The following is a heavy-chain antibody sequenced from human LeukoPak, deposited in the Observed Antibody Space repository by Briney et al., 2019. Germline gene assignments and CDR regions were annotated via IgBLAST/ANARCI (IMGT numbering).Heavy chain of an antibody. D-gene: IGHD3-10*02. CDR1: GFTFSSYA. Sequence: PGGSLRLSCAASGFTFSSYAMSWVRQAPGKGLEWVSAISGSGGSTYYADSVKGRFTISRDNSKNTLYLQMNSLRAEDTALYNCAKKETYYYVNLEYCGHGGLVTVSS. CDR3: AKKETYYYVNLEY. CDR2: ISGSGGST. J-gene: IGHJ4*01. V-gene: IGHV3-23*01.